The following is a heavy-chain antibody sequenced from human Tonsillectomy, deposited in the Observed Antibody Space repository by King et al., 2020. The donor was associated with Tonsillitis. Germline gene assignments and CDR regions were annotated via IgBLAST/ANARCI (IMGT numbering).Heavy chain of an antibody. CDR1: GGSISSYY. Sequence: QLQESGPGLVKPSETLSLTCTVSGGSISSYYWSWIRQPPGKGLEWIGYIYYSGSTNYNYNPSLKSRVTMSVDTSKNHFSLKLSSVTAADTAVYYCARRLATPLYFHLWGRGTLVTVSS. D-gene: IGHD2-15*01. V-gene: IGHV4-59*01. J-gene: IGHJ2*01. CDR2: IYYSGSTNY. CDR3: ARRLATPLYFHL.